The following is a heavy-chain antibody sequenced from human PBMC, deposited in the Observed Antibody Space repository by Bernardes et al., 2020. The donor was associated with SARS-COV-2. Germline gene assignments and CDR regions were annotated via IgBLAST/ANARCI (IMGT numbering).Heavy chain of an antibody. J-gene: IGHJ4*02. CDR2: ISWNSGSI. CDR1: GFTFDDYA. CDR3: AKIDGYSSGY. D-gene: IGHD6-19*01. V-gene: IGHV3-9*01. Sequence: GGSLRVSCAASGFTFDDYAMHWVRQAPGKGLEWVSGISWNSGSIGYADSVKGRFTISRDNAKNSLYLQMNSLRAEDTALYYCAKIDGYSSGYWGQGTLVTVSS.